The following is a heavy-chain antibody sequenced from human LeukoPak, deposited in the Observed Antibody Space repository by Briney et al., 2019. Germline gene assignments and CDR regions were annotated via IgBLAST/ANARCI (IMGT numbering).Heavy chain of an antibody. V-gene: IGHV1-69*06. CDR2: IIPIFGTA. CDR3: ARELDTATLDY. CDR1: VGTFSSYA. D-gene: IGHD5-18*01. Sequence: SVKVSCKASVGTFSSYAISWVRQAPGQGLEWMGGIIPIFGTANYAQKFQGRVTITADKSTSTAYMELSSLRSEDTAVYDCARELDTATLDYWGQGTLVTVSS. J-gene: IGHJ4*02.